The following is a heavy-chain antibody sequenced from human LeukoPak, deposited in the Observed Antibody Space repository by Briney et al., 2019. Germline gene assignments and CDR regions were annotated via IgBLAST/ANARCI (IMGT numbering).Heavy chain of an antibody. CDR1: GYTFTSYG. CDR2: INPSGGST. CDR3: ARSPAPLSGDYDILTGYGEYYYYGMDV. D-gene: IGHD3-9*01. Sequence: ASVKVSCKASGYTFTSYGISWVRQAPGQGLEWMGLINPSGGSTSYAQKFQGRVTMTRDTSTSTVYMELSSLRSEDTAVYYCARSPAPLSGDYDILTGYGEYYYYGMDVWGQGTTVTVSS. V-gene: IGHV1-46*01. J-gene: IGHJ6*02.